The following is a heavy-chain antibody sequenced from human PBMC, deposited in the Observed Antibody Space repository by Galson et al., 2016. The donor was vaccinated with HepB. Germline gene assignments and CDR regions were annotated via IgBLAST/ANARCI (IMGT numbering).Heavy chain of an antibody. CDR1: GFTLSSYA. J-gene: IGHJ4*02. D-gene: IGHD1/OR15-1a*01. CDR3: ARHPQNNL. V-gene: IGHV3-23*01. CDR2: ISGTGGTT. Sequence: SLRLSCAASGFTLSSYAMSWVRQAPGKGLQWVTSISGTGGTTYYADSVKGRFTISRDNSKSTMYLQMNSLRAEDTAVYYCARHPQNNLWGQGTLVTVSS.